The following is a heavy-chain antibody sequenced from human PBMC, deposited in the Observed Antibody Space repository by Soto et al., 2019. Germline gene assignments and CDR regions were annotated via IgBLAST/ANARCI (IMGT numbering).Heavy chain of an antibody. D-gene: IGHD2-15*01. J-gene: IGHJ4*02. CDR2: IWYDGSNK. Sequence: SGGGVVQPGRSLRLSCAASGFTFSSYGMHWVRQAPGKGLEWVAVIWYDGSNKYYADSVKGRFTISRDNSKNTLYLQMNSLRAEDTAVYYCARGLYCSGGSCYSGSLDYWGQGTLVTVSS. V-gene: IGHV3-33*01. CDR1: GFTFSSYG. CDR3: ARGLYCSGGSCYSGSLDY.